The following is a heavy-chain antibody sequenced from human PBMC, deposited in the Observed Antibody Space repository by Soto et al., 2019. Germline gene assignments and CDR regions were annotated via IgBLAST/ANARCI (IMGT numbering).Heavy chain of an antibody. CDR3: AKERGAPYWSYYFDY. CDR2: IKQDGSEK. J-gene: IGHJ4*02. CDR1: GFTFSSYW. D-gene: IGHD2-15*01. V-gene: IGHV3-7*01. Sequence: GGSLRLSCAASGFTFSSYWMSWVHQAPGKGLEWVANIKQDGSEKYYVDSVKGRFTISRDNAKNTLYLQMNSLRAEDTAVYYCAKERGAPYWSYYFDYWGQGTLVTVSS.